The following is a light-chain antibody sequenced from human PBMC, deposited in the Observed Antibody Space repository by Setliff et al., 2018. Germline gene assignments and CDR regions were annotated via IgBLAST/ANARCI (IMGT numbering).Light chain of an antibody. V-gene: IGKV1-9*01. Sequence: DIQLTQPPSFLSASVGDRVIITCRASQDISNFLTWYQQKPGKAPKILIWSVSNLQSGVPSRFSGGRSGTEFTLTVNILQPEDFATYYCQQLISFPLTFGGGTKVDIK. CDR3: QQLISFPLT. CDR1: QDISNF. CDR2: SVS. J-gene: IGKJ4*01.